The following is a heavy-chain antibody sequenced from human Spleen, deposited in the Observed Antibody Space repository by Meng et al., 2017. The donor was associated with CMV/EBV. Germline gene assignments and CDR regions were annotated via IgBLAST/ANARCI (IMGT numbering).Heavy chain of an antibody. CDR3: AKGPTDFWSGYYIVS. J-gene: IGHJ5*02. CDR1: GFTYSDYY. V-gene: IGHV3-11*04. D-gene: IGHD3-3*01. CDR2: ISSSGSTI. Sequence: GESLKIYCAASGFTYSDYYMSWLRQAPGKGLEWVSYISSSGSTIYYADSVKGRFTSSRDNAKNSRYLQMNSLRAENTAVYYCAKGPTDFWSGYYIVSWGQGTLVTVSS.